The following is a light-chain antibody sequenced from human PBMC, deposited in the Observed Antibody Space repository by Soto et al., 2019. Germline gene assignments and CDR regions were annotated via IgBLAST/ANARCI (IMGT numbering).Light chain of an antibody. CDR2: EVT. CDR1: SSDVGGYNY. V-gene: IGLV2-8*01. CDR3: SSYAGSSYV. J-gene: IGLJ1*01. Sequence: QSALTQPPSAYGSPGQSVTISCTGTSSDVGGYNYVSWYQQHPGKAPKLIIYEVTKRPSGVPDRFSGSKSGSTASLTVSGLQADDEADYYCSSYAGSSYVFGTGTKVTVL.